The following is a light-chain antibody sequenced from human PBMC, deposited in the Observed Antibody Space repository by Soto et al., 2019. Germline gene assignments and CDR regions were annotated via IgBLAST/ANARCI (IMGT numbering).Light chain of an antibody. CDR1: QNINNW. J-gene: IGKJ1*01. CDR2: DAS. V-gene: IGKV1-5*01. Sequence: DIHMTQSPSTLSASVGDRVTITCRASQNINNWLAWYQHKPGKAPKILIYDASTLESGVPSRFSGSGSGTEFTLTISSLQPDDFATYYCQQYNLAFXQGTKVDI. CDR3: QQYNLA.